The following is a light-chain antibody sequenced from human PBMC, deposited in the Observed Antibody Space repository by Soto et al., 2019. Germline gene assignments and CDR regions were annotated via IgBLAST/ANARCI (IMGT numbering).Light chain of an antibody. CDR1: SSDVGGYNY. J-gene: IGLJ3*02. Sequence: QSALTQPASVSGSPGQSITISCTGTSSDVGGYNYVSWYQQLPGKAPKVMIYEVSNRPSGVSNRFSGSKSGNTASLAISGLQAEDEADYYCSSYTSSSTWVFGGGTQLTVL. V-gene: IGLV2-14*01. CDR3: SSYTSSSTWV. CDR2: EVS.